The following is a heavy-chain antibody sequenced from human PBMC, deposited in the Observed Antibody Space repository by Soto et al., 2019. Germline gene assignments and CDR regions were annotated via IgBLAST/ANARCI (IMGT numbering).Heavy chain of an antibody. V-gene: IGHV3-48*01. D-gene: IGHD6-6*01. CDR1: GFTFSSNS. J-gene: IGHJ4*02. CDR2: ISSTSSTI. Sequence: EVQLVESGGGLVQPGGSLRLSCAASGFTFSSNSMNWVRQAPGKGLEWISYISSTSSTIYYADSVKGRFTISRDNAKKSLYLQMNSLGAADTAVYDCARGWKQLVLFDYWGQGTMVTVSS. CDR3: ARGWKQLVLFDY.